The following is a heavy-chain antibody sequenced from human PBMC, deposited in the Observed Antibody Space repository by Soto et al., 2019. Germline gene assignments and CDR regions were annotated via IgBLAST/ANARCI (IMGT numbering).Heavy chain of an antibody. CDR2: IIPIFGTA. CDR1: GGTFSSYA. D-gene: IGHD2-21*02. Sequence: GASVKVSCKASGGTFSSYAISWVRQAPGQGLEWMGGIIPIFGTANYAQKFQGRVTITADESTSTAYMELSSLRSEDTAVYYCAVVTARRYYYGMDVSGQGTTVTVSS. CDR3: AVVTARRYYYGMDV. V-gene: IGHV1-69*13. J-gene: IGHJ6*02.